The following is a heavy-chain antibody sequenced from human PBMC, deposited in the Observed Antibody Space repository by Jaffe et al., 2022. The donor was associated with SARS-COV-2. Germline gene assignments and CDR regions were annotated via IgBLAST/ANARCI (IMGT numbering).Heavy chain of an antibody. V-gene: IGHV4-59*08. CDR3: ARHPPPSGWRHPVDY. Sequence: QVQLLESGPGLVKPSETLSLTCTVSGGSIISYYWSWIRQPPGKGLEWIGYIDYSGNTNYNPSLRSRVTISVDTSKKQFSLNLNSVTAADTAVYYCARHPPPSGWRHPVDYWGQGTLVTVSS. J-gene: IGHJ4*02. CDR2: IDYSGNT. D-gene: IGHD6-19*01. CDR1: GGSIISYY.